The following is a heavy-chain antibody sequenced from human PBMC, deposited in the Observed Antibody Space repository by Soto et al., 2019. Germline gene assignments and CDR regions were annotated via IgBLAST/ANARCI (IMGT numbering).Heavy chain of an antibody. CDR3: ARNSGYDYSWYFDL. CDR1: GGSISSSSYY. J-gene: IGHJ2*01. D-gene: IGHD5-12*01. CDR2: IYYSGST. V-gene: IGHV4-39*01. Sequence: KQSQTLSLTCTVSGGSISSSSYYWGWIRQPPGKGLEWIGSIYYSGSTYYNPSLKSRVTISVDTSKNQFSLKLSSVTAADTAVYYCARNSGYDYSWYFDLWGRGTLVTVSS.